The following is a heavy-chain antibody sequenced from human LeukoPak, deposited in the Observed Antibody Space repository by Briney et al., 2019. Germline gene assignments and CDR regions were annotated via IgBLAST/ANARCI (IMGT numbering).Heavy chain of an antibody. J-gene: IGHJ4*02. D-gene: IGHD3-16*01. V-gene: IGHV3-30*02. CDR2: IRYDGSKK. CDR3: AKGDLYVGFDY. Sequence: GGSLRLSCAASGFTFSSYPLHWVRQAPGKGLEWVAFIRYDGSKKYFADSVKGRFTISRDNSKNTLYLQMNTLRAEDTAVYYCAKGDLYVGFDYWGQGTLVTVSS. CDR1: GFTFSSYP.